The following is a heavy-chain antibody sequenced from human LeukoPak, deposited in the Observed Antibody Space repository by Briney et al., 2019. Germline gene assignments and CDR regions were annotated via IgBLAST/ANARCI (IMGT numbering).Heavy chain of an antibody. CDR2: IRHDGSEK. J-gene: IGHJ6*02. Sequence: GGSLRLSCAASGFTFSTFWMSWVRQAPGKGLEWVANIRHDGSEKYYVDSVKGRFTISRDNAEKSLSLRMNSLRVEDTAVYYCARETYYYDSSGYPNYYYYGMDVWGQGTTVTVSS. D-gene: IGHD3-22*01. CDR1: GFTFSTFW. V-gene: IGHV3-7*01. CDR3: ARETYYYDSSGYPNYYYYGMDV.